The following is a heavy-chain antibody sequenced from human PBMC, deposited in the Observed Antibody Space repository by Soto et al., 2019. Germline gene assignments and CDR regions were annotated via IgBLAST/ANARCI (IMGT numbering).Heavy chain of an antibody. Sequence: QLQLQESGPGLVKPSETLSLTCTVSGGSISSSSYYWGWIRQPPGKGLEWIGSIYYSGSTYYNPSLKSRVTISVDTSKNQFSLKLSSVTAADTAVYYCARHGVVAPFDYWGQGTLVTVSS. CDR3: ARHGVVAPFDY. CDR2: IYYSGST. CDR1: GGSISSSSYY. D-gene: IGHD3-22*01. V-gene: IGHV4-39*01. J-gene: IGHJ4*02.